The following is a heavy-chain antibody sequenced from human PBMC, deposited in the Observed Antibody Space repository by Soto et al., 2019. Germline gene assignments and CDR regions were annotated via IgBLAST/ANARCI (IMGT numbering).Heavy chain of an antibody. V-gene: IGHV3-15*01. J-gene: IGHJ4*02. D-gene: IGHD1-1*01. CDR3: TTDPHSTGTKY. Sequence: GGSLRPSCAASGFSFSDAWMTWVRQAPGAGLEWVGHIKSKTDGGTTDYAAPVKGRFTISRDASKTTVYLQMNSLRTEDTAVYYCTTDPHSTGTKYWGQGTLVTVSS. CDR2: IKSKTDGGTT. CDR1: GFSFSDAW.